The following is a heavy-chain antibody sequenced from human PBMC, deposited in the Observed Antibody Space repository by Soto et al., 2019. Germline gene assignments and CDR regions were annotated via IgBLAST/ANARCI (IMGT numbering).Heavy chain of an antibody. Sequence: EVQLVESGGGLVQPGGSLRLSCAASGFTFSSYWMLWVRQAPGKGLVWVSRINSDGSTTRYADSVKGRFTISRDNAKNTLYLQMNSLRAEDTAVYYCARVNPGYSYVNYWGQGPLVTVSS. CDR2: INSDGSTT. V-gene: IGHV3-74*01. D-gene: IGHD5-18*01. CDR3: ARVNPGYSYVNY. J-gene: IGHJ4*02. CDR1: GFTFSSYW.